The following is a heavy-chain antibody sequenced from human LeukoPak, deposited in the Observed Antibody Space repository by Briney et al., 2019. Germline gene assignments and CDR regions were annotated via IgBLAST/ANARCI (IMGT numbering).Heavy chain of an antibody. V-gene: IGHV4-39*07. CDR3: NYGDYGGIDY. D-gene: IGHD4-17*01. CDR2: IYYSGTT. Sequence: SETLSLTCTVSGGSISSTSYYWGWIRQPPGKGLEWIGSIYYSGTTYYNPSLNSRITISVDASKTQFSLKLSSVTAADTAVYYCNYGDYGGIDYWGQGTLVTVSS. J-gene: IGHJ4*02. CDR1: GGSISSTSYY.